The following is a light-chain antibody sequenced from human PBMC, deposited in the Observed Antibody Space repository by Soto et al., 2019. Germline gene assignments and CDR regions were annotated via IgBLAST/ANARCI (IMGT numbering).Light chain of an antibody. J-gene: IGKJ2*01. V-gene: IGKV1-5*03. CDR2: KSS. Sequence: DIQMTQSPSTLSASVGDRDTNTCRASQSIGNWLARYQHKPGKAPKLLIYKSSNLESGVPSRFSGSGSGTEFTLTINSLQPDDFATYYCQQYGNYSPYTFGQGTKVDIK. CDR3: QQYGNYSPYT. CDR1: QSIGNW.